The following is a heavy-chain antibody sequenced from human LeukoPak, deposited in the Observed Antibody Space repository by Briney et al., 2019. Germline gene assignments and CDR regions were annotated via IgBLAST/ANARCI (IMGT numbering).Heavy chain of an antibody. D-gene: IGHD1-26*01. Sequence: PGGSLRLSCEAPGFTFSAYAMNWVRQAPGKGLEWVGRIKSKCDGGTTDYAAPVQGRFSISRDDSRDTLHLQMNSLKTDDTAVYYCATDVTRTSGTYRYLGYWGQGTLVTVSS. CDR1: GFTFSAYA. CDR3: ATDVTRTSGTYRYLGY. CDR2: IKSKCDGGTT. J-gene: IGHJ4*02. V-gene: IGHV3-15*01.